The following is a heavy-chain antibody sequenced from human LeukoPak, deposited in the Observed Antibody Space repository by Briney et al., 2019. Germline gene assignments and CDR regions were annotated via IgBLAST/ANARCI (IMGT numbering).Heavy chain of an antibody. CDR1: GGTFSSYA. Sequence: SVKVSCKASGGTFSSYAISWVRQAPGQGLEWVGGTIPIFGTANYAQKFQGRVTITADKSTSTAYMELSSLRSEDTAVYYCARARIAAAGDAYYYYMDVWGKGTTVTVSS. V-gene: IGHV1-69*06. CDR3: ARARIAAAGDAYYYYMDV. CDR2: TIPIFGTA. J-gene: IGHJ6*03. D-gene: IGHD6-13*01.